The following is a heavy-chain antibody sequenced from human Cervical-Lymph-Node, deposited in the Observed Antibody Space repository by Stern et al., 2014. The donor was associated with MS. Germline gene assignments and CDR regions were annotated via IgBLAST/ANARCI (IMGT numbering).Heavy chain of an antibody. CDR2: IYWDDDK. J-gene: IGHJ4*02. Sequence: QVTLKESGPTLVKPTQTLTLTCTFSGFSLSTSAVAVGWIRQPPGEALEWLAPIYWDDDKRYSPTLRSRLNITKDTSKNQVVLTVTNVDPVDTATYYCAHNLRFPQQQLVLNYFDYWGQGTLVTVSS. V-gene: IGHV2-5*02. CDR3: AHNLRFPQQQLVLNYFDY. D-gene: IGHD6-13*01. CDR1: GFSLSTSAVA.